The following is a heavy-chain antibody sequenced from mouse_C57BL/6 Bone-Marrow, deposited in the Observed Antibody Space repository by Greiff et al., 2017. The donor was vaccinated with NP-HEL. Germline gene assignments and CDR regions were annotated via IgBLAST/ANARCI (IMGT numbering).Heavy chain of an antibody. V-gene: IGHV2-6-1*01. CDR2: IWRDGST. CDR1: GFSLTSYG. Sequence: VMLVESGPGLVAPSQSLSITCTVSGFSLTSYGVHWVRQPPGKGLEWLVVIWRDGSTTYNSALKSSLSISNDNYKSQVFLKMNSRQTDDTAMYYCARHEYYGMDYWGQGTSVTVSS. CDR3: ARHEYYGMDY. J-gene: IGHJ4*01.